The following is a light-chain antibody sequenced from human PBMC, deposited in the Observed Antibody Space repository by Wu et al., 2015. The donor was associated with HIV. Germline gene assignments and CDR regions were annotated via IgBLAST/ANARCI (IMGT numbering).Light chain of an antibody. CDR1: QNINNW. J-gene: IGKJ2*01. V-gene: IGKV1-5*03. CDR3: QHYGNSPYT. Sequence: DIHMTQSPSTLSASVGDRVTLTCRASQNINNWLAWYQQKPGKAPNLMIYKASSLQNGVSSRFSGSGSGTEFTLTISSLQPEDFAVYYCQHYGNSPYTFGQGTKLEIK. CDR2: KAS.